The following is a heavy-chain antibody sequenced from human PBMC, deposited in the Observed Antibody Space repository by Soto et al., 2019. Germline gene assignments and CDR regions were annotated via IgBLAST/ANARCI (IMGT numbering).Heavy chain of an antibody. V-gene: IGHV1-3*01. D-gene: IGHD2-2*02. J-gene: IGHJ3*02. CDR3: ARDPGYCSSTSCYTDAFDI. Sequence: GASVKVSCKASGYTFTSYAMHWVRQAPGQRLEWMGWINAGNGNTKYSQKFQGRVTTTRDTSASTAYMGLSSLRSEDTAVYYCARDPGYCSSTSCYTDAFDIWGQGTMVTVSS. CDR1: GYTFTSYA. CDR2: INAGNGNT.